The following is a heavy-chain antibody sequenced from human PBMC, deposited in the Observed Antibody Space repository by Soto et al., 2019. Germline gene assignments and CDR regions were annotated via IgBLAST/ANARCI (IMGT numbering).Heavy chain of an antibody. CDR2: IFPRDSNT. Sequence: GESLKISCKGSGYSCTSHWIGWVRRMPGKGLEWMGIIFPRDSNTRNSPSFYGQVTISADKSNNTAYLQWNSLKASDTATYYCARHSRYASGWIPDYWGPGTQVTVSS. J-gene: IGHJ4*02. CDR3: ARHSRYASGWIPDY. V-gene: IGHV5-51*01. CDR1: GYSCTSHW. D-gene: IGHD6-19*01.